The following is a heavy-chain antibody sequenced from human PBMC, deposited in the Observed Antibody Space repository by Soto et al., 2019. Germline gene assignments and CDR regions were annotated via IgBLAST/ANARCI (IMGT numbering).Heavy chain of an antibody. CDR2: IIPIFGTA. V-gene: IGHV1-69*13. CDR1: GGTFSSYA. D-gene: IGHD3-3*01. J-gene: IGHJ6*02. Sequence: SVKVSCKASGGTFSSYAISWLRQSPGQGLEWMGGIIPIFGTANYAQKFQGRVTITADESTSTAYMELSSLRSEDTAVYYCARGSSYDFWSGYYSYYYYGMDAWGQGTTVTVSS. CDR3: ARGSSYDFWSGYYSYYYYGMDA.